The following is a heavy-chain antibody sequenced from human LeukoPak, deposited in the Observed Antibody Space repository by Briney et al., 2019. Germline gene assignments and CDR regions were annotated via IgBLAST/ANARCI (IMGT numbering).Heavy chain of an antibody. J-gene: IGHJ5*02. V-gene: IGHV3-74*01. D-gene: IGHD6-13*01. CDR1: GFTFSDTW. CDR2: IRSDGSDT. Sequence: PGGSLRLSCAASGFTFSDTWMHWVRQAPGKGLVWVSRIRSDGSDTRYAESVKGRFTISRDNAKNTLYLQMNSLRAEDTAVYYCARPLIAAGNWFDPWGQGTLVTVSS. CDR3: ARPLIAAGNWFDP.